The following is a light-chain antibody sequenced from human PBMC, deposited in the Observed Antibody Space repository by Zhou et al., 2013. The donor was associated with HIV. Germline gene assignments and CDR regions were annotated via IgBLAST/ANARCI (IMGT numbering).Light chain of an antibody. J-gene: IGKJ2*04. CDR2: DAS. CDR1: QTISRY. Sequence: DIQMTQSPSSLSASIGDRVTITCRASQTISRYLNWYQQKPGKAPKLLIYDASSVQSGVPSRFTGSGSGTDFTLTISSLQPEDFATYYCQQSYSKSCSFGQGTKLEIK. CDR3: QQSYSKSCS. V-gene: IGKV1-39*01.